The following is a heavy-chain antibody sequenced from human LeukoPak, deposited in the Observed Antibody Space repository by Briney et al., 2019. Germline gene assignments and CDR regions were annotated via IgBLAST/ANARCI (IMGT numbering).Heavy chain of an antibody. Sequence: GGSLRLSCAASGFTFSDYYMSWIRQAPGKALEWVSYVSSGSSTIYYADSVKGRFTVSRDNGKRSLYLHMNSLRAEDTAMYYCARDLSTLGRYFDYWGQGTLVTVSS. D-gene: IGHD5/OR15-5a*01. CDR3: ARDLSTLGRYFDY. V-gene: IGHV3-11*04. CDR1: GFTFSDYY. J-gene: IGHJ4*02. CDR2: VSSGSSTI.